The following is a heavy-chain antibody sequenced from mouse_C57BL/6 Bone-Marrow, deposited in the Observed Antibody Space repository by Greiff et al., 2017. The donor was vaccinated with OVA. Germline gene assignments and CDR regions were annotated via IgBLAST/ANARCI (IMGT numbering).Heavy chain of an antibody. V-gene: IGHV1-18*01. CDR2: INPNNSGT. J-gene: IGHJ4*01. D-gene: IGHD6-2*01. Sequence: EVQLQQSGPELVKPGASVKIPCTASGYTFTDYNMDWVKQSPGKSLEWIGDINPNNSGTIYNQKFKGKATLTVDKSSSTAYMELRSLPSEDTAVYYCARQTSSPLDYWGQGTSVTVSS. CDR1: GYTFTDYN. CDR3: ARQTSSPLDY.